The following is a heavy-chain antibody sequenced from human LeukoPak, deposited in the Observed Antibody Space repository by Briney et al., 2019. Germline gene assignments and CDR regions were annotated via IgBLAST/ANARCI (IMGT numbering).Heavy chain of an antibody. CDR2: IISNGGST. V-gene: IGHV3-64*01. D-gene: IGHD3-9*01. CDR3: ARGYYDILTGHDAFDI. Sequence: PGGSLRLSCAASGYTFSTYAKHWVRQAPGKGLKYVSAIISNGGSTYYANSVKGRFSISRDNSKNTLYLQMGSLRAEDMAVYYCARGYYDILTGHDAFDIWGQGTMVTVSS. CDR1: GYTFSTYA. J-gene: IGHJ3*02.